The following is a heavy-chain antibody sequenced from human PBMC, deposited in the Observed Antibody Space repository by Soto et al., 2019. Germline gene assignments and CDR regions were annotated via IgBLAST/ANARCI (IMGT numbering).Heavy chain of an antibody. CDR2: IYYSGST. CDR3: ARHKAAAGKAFDY. V-gene: IGHV4-59*08. CDR1: GGSISSYY. J-gene: IGHJ4*02. Sequence: PSETLSLTCTVSGGSISSYYWSWIRQPPGKGLEWIGFIYYSGSTNYNPSLKSRVTISVVTSKNLFSLKVSSLTAADTAVYYCARHKAAAGKAFDYWGQGTLVTVSS. D-gene: IGHD6-13*01.